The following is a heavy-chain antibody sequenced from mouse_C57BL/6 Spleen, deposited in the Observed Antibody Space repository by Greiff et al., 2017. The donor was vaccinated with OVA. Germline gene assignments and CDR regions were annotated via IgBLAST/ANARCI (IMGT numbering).Heavy chain of an antibody. CDR3: TTGGITTVVGDY. Sequence: EVQLQQSGAELVRPGASVKLSCTASGFNIKDDYMHWVKQRPEQGLEWIGWIDPENGDTEYASKFQGKATITADTSSNTAYLQLSSLTSEDTAVYYCTTGGITTVVGDYWGQGTTLTVSS. CDR1: GFNIKDDY. CDR2: IDPENGDT. D-gene: IGHD1-1*01. V-gene: IGHV14-4*01. J-gene: IGHJ2*01.